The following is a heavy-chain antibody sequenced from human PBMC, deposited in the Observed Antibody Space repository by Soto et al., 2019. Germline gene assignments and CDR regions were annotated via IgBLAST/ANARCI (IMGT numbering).Heavy chain of an antibody. V-gene: IGHV3-23*01. J-gene: IGHJ6*02. CDR1: GFTFSSYA. Sequence: GGSLRLSCAASGFTFSSYAMSWVRQAPGKGLEWVSAISGSGGSTYYADSVKGRFTISRDNSKNTLYLQMNSLRAEDTAVYYCAKQGAPAAMSYYGMDVWGQGTTVTVSS. D-gene: IGHD2-2*01. CDR2: ISGSGGST. CDR3: AKQGAPAAMSYYGMDV.